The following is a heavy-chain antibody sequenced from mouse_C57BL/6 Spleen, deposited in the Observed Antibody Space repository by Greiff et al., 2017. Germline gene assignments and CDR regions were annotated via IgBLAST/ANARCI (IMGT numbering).Heavy chain of an antibody. Sequence: ESGPGLVKPSQSLSLTCSVTGYSITSGYYWNWIRQFPGNKLEWMGYISYDGSNNYDPSLKNRISITRDTSNNQFFLKLNSVTTEDTATYYCAREETTVVVHHYYAMDYWGQGTSGTVSS. D-gene: IGHD1-1*01. J-gene: IGHJ4*01. CDR2: ISYDGSN. CDR1: GYSITSGYY. V-gene: IGHV3-6*01. CDR3: AREETTVVVHHYYAMDY.